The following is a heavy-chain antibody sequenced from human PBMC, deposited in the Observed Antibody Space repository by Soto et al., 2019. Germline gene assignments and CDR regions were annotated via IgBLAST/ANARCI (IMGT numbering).Heavy chain of an antibody. V-gene: IGHV4-34*01. CDR2: LNDSGGT. Sequence: KPSETLSLTCAVYGGSFSGYYWSWIRQPPGKGLEWIGELNDSGGTNYNASLKGRVSISGDTSKNQFSLKLSFVTAADTAVYYCARVSMTKVVGWFDPWGQGTLVTVSS. J-gene: IGHJ5*02. CDR3: ARVSMTKVVGWFDP. CDR1: GGSFSGYY. D-gene: IGHD4-17*01.